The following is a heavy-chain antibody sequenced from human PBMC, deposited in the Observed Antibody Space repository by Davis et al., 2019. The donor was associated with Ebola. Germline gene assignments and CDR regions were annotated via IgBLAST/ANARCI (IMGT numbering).Heavy chain of an antibody. Sequence: GESLKISCAASGFTFSDYYMSWIRQAPGKGLEWVSYISSSSSYTNYADSVKGRFTISRDNAKNSLYLQMNSLRAEDTAVYYCARVLLWFGEFTTWYFDLWGRDTLVTVSS. V-gene: IGHV3-11*06. J-gene: IGHJ2*01. CDR2: ISSSSSYT. CDR3: ARVLLWFGEFTTWYFDL. D-gene: IGHD3-10*01. CDR1: GFTFSDYY.